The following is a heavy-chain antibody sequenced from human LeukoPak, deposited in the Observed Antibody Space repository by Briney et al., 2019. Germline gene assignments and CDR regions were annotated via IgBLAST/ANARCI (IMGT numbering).Heavy chain of an antibody. D-gene: IGHD4-17*01. V-gene: IGHV3-48*01. CDR1: GFTFSSYS. CDR2: ISSSSSTI. CDR3: ATSYGDPYYYYSMDV. J-gene: IGHJ6*02. Sequence: GGSLRLSCAASGFTFSSYSMNWVRQAPGKGLEWVSYISSSSSTIYYADSVKGRFTISRDNAKNSLYLQMNSLRAEDTAVYYCATSYGDPYYYYSMDVWGQGTTVTVSS.